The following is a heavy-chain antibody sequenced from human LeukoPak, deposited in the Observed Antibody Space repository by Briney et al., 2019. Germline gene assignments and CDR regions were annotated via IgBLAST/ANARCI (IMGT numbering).Heavy chain of an antibody. Sequence: SETLSXTXXVXGGSISSSSYYWGWIRQPPGKGLEWIGSIYYSGSTYYNPSLKSRVTISVDTSKNQFSLKLSSVTAADTAVYYCARDLANCSGGSCSDYWGQGTLVTVSS. D-gene: IGHD2-15*01. CDR1: GGSISSSSYY. V-gene: IGHV4-39*02. J-gene: IGHJ4*02. CDR3: ARDLANCSGGSCSDY. CDR2: IYYSGST.